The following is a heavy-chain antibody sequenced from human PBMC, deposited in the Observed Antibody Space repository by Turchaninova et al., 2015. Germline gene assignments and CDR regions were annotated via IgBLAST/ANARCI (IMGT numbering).Heavy chain of an antibody. V-gene: IGHV4-34*01. CDR1: GGSFSGYD. Sequence: QVQLQQWGAGLLTPSETLSLTSAVYGGSFSGYDWSLLRQPPGKGLEWIGEINHSGSTNYNPSLKSRVTIAVDTSKNQFSLKLSSVTAADTAVYYCARVRTIFGVVSRFDYWGQGTLVTVSS. J-gene: IGHJ4*02. CDR2: INHSGST. CDR3: ARVRTIFGVVSRFDY. D-gene: IGHD3-3*01.